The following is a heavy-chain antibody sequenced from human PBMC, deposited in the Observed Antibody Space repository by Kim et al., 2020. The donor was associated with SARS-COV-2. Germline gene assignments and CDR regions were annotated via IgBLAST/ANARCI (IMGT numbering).Heavy chain of an antibody. CDR1: GGSISSSSYY. CDR2: IYYSGST. D-gene: IGHD6-19*01. Sequence: SETLSLTCTVSGGSISSSSYYWGWIRQPPGKGLEWIGSIYYSGSTYYNPSLKSRVTISVDTSKNQFSLKLSSVTAADTAVYYCARQIEGYSSGWYDYWG. CDR3: ARQIEGYSSGWYDY. V-gene: IGHV4-39*01. J-gene: IGHJ5*01.